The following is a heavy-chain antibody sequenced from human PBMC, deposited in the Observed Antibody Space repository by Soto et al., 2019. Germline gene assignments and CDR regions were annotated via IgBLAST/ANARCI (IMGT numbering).Heavy chain of an antibody. D-gene: IGHD6-6*01. CDR2: TYYRSIWQT. V-gene: IGHV6-1*01. J-gene: IGHJ5*02. CDR3: ARLVGNSWLDH. CDR1: GDSVSSNDSV. Sequence: QVQLQQSGPGLVKPSQTLSLTCAISGDSVSSNDSVWNWIRQSPSRGLEWLGRTYYRSIWQTEYSVSLKGLTTINPDSSKNQFSLQLSSVTPEDTAMYYGARLVGNSWLDHWGHGTLVTVSA.